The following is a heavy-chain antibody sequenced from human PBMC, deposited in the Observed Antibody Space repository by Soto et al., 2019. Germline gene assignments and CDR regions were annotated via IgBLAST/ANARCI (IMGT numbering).Heavy chain of an antibody. V-gene: IGHV1-46*03. CDR1: GYTFTSNY. J-gene: IGHJ4*02. CDR2: INAYNGNT. D-gene: IGHD5-12*01. Sequence: ASVKVSCKASGYTFTSNYIHWVRQAPGQGLEWMGWINAYNGNTNYAQKLQGRVTMTRDTSTSTVYMELSSLRSEDTAVYYCATIPHSGYAPGYWGQGTLVTVSS. CDR3: ATIPHSGYAPGY.